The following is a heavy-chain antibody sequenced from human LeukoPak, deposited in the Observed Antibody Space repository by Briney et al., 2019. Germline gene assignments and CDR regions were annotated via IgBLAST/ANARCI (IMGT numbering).Heavy chain of an antibody. V-gene: IGHV3-23*01. CDR2: ISGSGGST. CDR3: AKDKIGGYSYGSRRSPFDY. Sequence: GGSLRLSCAASGFTFSSYAMSWVRQAPGKGLGWVSAISGSGGSTYYADSVKGRFTISRDNSKNTLYLQMNSLRAEDTAVYYCAKDKIGGYSYGSRRSPFDYWGQGTLVTVSS. J-gene: IGHJ4*02. CDR1: GFTFSSYA. D-gene: IGHD5-18*01.